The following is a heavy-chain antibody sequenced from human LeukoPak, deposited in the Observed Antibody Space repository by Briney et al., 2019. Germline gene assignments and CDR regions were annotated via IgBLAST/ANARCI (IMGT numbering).Heavy chain of an antibody. V-gene: IGHV3-7*01. CDR3: ARDGPQYLDCSSTSCYSDY. Sequence: GGSLRLSCAASGFTFSSYWISWVRQAPGKGLEWVANIKQDGSEKYYVDSVKGRFTISRDNAKNSLYLQMDSLRAEDTAVYYCARDGPQYLDCSSTSCYSDYWGQGTLVTVSS. CDR1: GFTFSSYW. J-gene: IGHJ4*02. D-gene: IGHD2-2*01. CDR2: IKQDGSEK.